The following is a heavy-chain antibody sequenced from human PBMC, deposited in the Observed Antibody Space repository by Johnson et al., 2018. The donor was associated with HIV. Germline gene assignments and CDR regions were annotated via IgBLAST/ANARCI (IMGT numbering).Heavy chain of an antibody. CDR1: GFTFSDHA. CDR3: AKDPAVVPPICFDV. V-gene: IGHV3-23*04. J-gene: IGHJ3*01. CDR2: MSGSGAVT. Sequence: VQLVESGGGLVQPGGSLRLSCAGSGFTFSDHAMGWVRQAPGKGLEWVSSMSGSGAVTYYADSVKGRFTIPRDNSKNRLFLQMNSLRAEDTAVYYCAKDPAVVPPICFDVWGQGTVVTVSS. D-gene: IGHD3-22*01.